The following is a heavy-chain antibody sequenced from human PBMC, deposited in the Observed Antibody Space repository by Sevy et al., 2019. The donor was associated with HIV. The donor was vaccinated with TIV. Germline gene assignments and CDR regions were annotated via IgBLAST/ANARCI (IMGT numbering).Heavy chain of an antibody. CDR2: IRSKAYGGTT. CDR1: GFTFGDYA. J-gene: IGHJ4*02. D-gene: IGHD4-17*01. V-gene: IGHV3-49*03. Sequence: GESLKISCTASGFTFGDYAMSWFRQAPGKGLEWVGFIRSKAYGGTTESAASVKGRFTISRDDSKSIAYLQMNSLKTEDTAVYYCTRQQSHDYGDYSDYWGQGTLVTVSS. CDR3: TRQQSHDYGDYSDY.